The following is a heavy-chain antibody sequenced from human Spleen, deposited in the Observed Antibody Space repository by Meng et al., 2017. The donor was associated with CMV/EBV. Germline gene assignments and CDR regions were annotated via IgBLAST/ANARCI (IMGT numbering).Heavy chain of an antibody. Sequence: ASVKVSCKASGYTFTNYGICWVRQAPGQGLEWMGWISAYHGNTHYAQKYQGRVTMTTDTSTSTAYMELRSLRSDDTAVYYCARGRLAAAGRGYYYYYGMDVWGQGTTVTVSS. D-gene: IGHD6-13*01. V-gene: IGHV1-18*01. CDR3: ARGRLAAAGRGYYYYYGMDV. CDR2: ISAYHGNT. J-gene: IGHJ6*02. CDR1: GYTFTNYG.